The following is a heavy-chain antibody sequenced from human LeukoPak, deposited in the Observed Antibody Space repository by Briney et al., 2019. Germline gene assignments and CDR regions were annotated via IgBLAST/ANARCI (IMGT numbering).Heavy chain of an antibody. CDR1: GFIFNNYA. V-gene: IGHV3-9*01. J-gene: IGHJ4*02. CDR2: ISWNSGSI. Sequence: GGSLRLSCAGSGFIFNNYAMHWVRQPPGKGLEWVSGISWNSGSIDYADSVKGRFTISRDNAKNSLYLQMNSLRAEDTAVYYCAKDDSYGGNSIFDYWGQGTLVTVSS. D-gene: IGHD4-23*01. CDR3: AKDDSYGGNSIFDY.